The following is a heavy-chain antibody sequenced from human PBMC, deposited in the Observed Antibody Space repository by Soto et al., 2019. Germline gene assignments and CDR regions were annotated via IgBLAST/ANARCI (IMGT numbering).Heavy chain of an antibody. CDR3: ARDRGGSGDYDF. J-gene: IGHJ4*02. V-gene: IGHV1-3*01. D-gene: IGHD2-21*02. CDR2: INPGNGDT. Sequence: QVRLVQPGAEVRKPGASVRVSCQASGYTFTSYAMHWVRQDPGQRLEWMGWINPGNGDTEYSQKFQGRVTITRDTSARTAYMELSSLPSEATAVYYCARDRGGSGDYDFWGQGTLVTVSS. CDR1: GYTFTSYA.